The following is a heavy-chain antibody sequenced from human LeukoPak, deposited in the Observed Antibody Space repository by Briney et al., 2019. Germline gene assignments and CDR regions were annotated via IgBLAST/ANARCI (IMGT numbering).Heavy chain of an antibody. CDR1: GYTFTDYA. D-gene: IGHD2-15*01. CDR3: ASDHVVGLAPFDP. CDR2: INTGKGNT. Sequence: ASVKVSCKASGYTFTDYAMHWVRQAPGERLEWMGWINTGKGNTKYSQKFQGRVTITMDTSASTAYMELSSLRSEDTAVYYCASDHVVGLAPFDPWGQGTLVTVSS. J-gene: IGHJ5*02. V-gene: IGHV1-3*04.